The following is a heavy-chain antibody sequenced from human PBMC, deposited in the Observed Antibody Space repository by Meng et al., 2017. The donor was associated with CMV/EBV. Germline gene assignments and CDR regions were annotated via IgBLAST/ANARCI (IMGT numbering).Heavy chain of an antibody. Sequence: SAFTFSGYSMNGVRQAPGKGLEWVGRIRSKANSSATAYAASVKGRFTISRDDSKNTAYLQMNSLKTEDTAVYYCTSRYSSSSGGDYWGQGTLVTVSS. J-gene: IGHJ4*02. V-gene: IGHV3-73*01. D-gene: IGHD6-6*01. CDR3: TSRYSSSSGGDY. CDR1: AFTFSGYS. CDR2: IRSKANSSAT.